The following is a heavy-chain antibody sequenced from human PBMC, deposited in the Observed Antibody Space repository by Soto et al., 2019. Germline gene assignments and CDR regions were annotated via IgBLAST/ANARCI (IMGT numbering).Heavy chain of an antibody. CDR2: IYYSGST. CDR1: GGSVSSGSYY. Sequence: ETLSLTCTVSGGSVSSGSYYWSWIRQPPGKGLEWIGYIYYSGSTNYNPSLKSRVTISVDTSKNQFSLKLSSVTAADTAVYYCARGSGPNDAFGIWGQGTIVNVSS. J-gene: IGHJ3*02. D-gene: IGHD2-15*01. V-gene: IGHV4-61*01. CDR3: ARGSGPNDAFGI.